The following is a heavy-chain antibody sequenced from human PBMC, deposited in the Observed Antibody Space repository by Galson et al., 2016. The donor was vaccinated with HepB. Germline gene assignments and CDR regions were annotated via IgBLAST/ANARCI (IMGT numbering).Heavy chain of an antibody. CDR2: VDHSGST. Sequence: TLSLTCAVTGGSLSGYWWSWIRQPPGKGLEWVGDVDHSGSTKFNPSLKSRVTISVDTSKNQFSLRLTSVTAADTALYFCARYSSSWSKYFQLWGRGSQVVVSS. V-gene: IGHV4-34*01. J-gene: IGHJ1*01. CDR3: ARYSSSWSKYFQL. D-gene: IGHD2-15*01. CDR1: GGSLSGYW.